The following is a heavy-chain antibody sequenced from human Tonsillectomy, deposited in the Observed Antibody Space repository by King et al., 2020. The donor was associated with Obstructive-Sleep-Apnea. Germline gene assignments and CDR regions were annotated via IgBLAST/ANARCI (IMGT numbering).Heavy chain of an antibody. D-gene: IGHD1-26*01. CDR2: IHPNTGST. CDR1: GYTFTTYY. CDR3: ARDSSYYGPDY. J-gene: IGHJ4*02. V-gene: IGHV1-46*01. Sequence: VQLVESGAEVKKTGTSVRVSCKASGYTFTTYYIHWVRQSPGHGLEWMGQIHPNTGSTNYAQKFRDRITMSRDTSTGTLYLEPYGLRSDDTAFYFCARDSSYYGPDYWGQGTLVTVSS.